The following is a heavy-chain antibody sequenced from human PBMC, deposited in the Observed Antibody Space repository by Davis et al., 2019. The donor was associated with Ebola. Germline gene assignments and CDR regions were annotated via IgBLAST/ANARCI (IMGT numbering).Heavy chain of an antibody. CDR1: GFTFSSYA. D-gene: IGHD2-2*01. Sequence: GGSLRLSCAASGFTFSSYAMHWVRQAPGKGLEWVAVISYDGSNKYYADSVKGRFTISRGNSKNTLYLQMNSLRAEDTAVYYCAKSCNSASCYQSPNSYWGQGTLVTVSS. J-gene: IGHJ4*02. CDR2: ISYDGSNK. CDR3: AKSCNSASCYQSPNSY. V-gene: IGHV3-30-3*02.